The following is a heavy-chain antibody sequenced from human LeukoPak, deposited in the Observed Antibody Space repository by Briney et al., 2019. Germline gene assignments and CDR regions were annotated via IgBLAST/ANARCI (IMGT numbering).Heavy chain of an antibody. CDR1: GYTFTSYY. CDR3: ASEIAVAETGDWFDP. Sequence: ASVKVSCKASGYTFTSYYMHWVRQAPGQGLEWMGWINPNSGGTNYAQKFQGRVTMTRDTSISTAYIELSRLRSDDTAVYYCASEIAVAETGDWFDPWGQGTLVTVSS. J-gene: IGHJ5*02. D-gene: IGHD6-19*01. V-gene: IGHV1-2*02. CDR2: INPNSGGT.